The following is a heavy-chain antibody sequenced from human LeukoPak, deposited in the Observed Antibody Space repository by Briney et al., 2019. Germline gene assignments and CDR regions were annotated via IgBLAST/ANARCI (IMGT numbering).Heavy chain of an antibody. D-gene: IGHD6-13*01. CDR1: GGSFSGYY. J-gene: IGHJ4*02. CDR3: ARVRIAAAFDY. V-gene: IGHV4-34*01. CDR2: INHSGST. Sequence: SETLSLTCAVYGGSFSGYYWSWIRQPPGKGLEWIGEINHSGSTNYNPSLKSRVTISVDTSKNQFSLKLSSVTAADTAVYYCARVRIAAAFDYWGQGTLVIVSS.